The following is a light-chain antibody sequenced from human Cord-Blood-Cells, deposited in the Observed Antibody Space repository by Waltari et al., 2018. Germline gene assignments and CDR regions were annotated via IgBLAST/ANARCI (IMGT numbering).Light chain of an antibody. J-gene: IGLJ3*02. V-gene: IGLV1-40*01. CDR1: SSNIGAGYD. Sequence: QSVLTQPPSVSGAPGQRVTISCTGSSSNIGAGYDVHWYQQLPGTAPKLLIYGKRNRPSGVADRFSGSKSGTSASLAITGLQAEDEADYYCQSYDSSLSGWVFGGGTKLTVL. CDR2: GKR. CDR3: QSYDSSLSGWV.